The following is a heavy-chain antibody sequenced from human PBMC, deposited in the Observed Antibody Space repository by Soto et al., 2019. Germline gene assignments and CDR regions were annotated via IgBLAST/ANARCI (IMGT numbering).Heavy chain of an antibody. Sequence: QVQLVESGGGVVQPGRSLSLSCAASGFTFSTYAMHWVRQAPGKGLEWVAVIAYDGINKYYADSVNGRFTISRDNSRNTVNLQNNSLRAEDTAFYSRTRTCDGPSCSDYWGQGTLVTVSS. J-gene: IGHJ4*02. D-gene: IGHD2-15*01. CDR3: TRTCDGPSCSDY. CDR1: GFTFSTYA. CDR2: IAYDGINK. V-gene: IGHV3-30-3*01.